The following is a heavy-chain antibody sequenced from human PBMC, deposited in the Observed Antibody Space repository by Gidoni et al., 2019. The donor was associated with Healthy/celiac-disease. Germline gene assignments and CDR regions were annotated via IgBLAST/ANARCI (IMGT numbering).Heavy chain of an antibody. CDR1: GGSISSSSYY. J-gene: IGHJ4*02. CDR2: IYYSGST. CDR3: ASASYDYVWGSYRYSHFDY. D-gene: IGHD3-16*02. Sequence: QLQLQESGPGLVKPSETLSLTCTVSGGSISSSSYYWGWIRQPPGKWLEWIGSIYYSGSTYSNPSLKSRVTISVDTSKNQFSLKLSSVTAADTAVYYCASASYDYVWGSYRYSHFDYWGQGTLVTVSS. V-gene: IGHV4-39*01.